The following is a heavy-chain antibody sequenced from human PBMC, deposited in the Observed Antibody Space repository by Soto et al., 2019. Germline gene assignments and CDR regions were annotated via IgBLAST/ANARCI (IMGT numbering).Heavy chain of an antibody. Sequence: GGSLRLSCAASGFTFSSYSMNWVRQAPGKGLEWVSYISSGSSTIYYADSVKGRFTISRDNAKNSLYLQMNSLRAEDTAVYYCARGAYYYDSSGLSYWGQGTLVTRLL. CDR3: ARGAYYYDSSGLSY. CDR1: GFTFSSYS. CDR2: ISSGSSTI. V-gene: IGHV3-48*01. D-gene: IGHD3-22*01. J-gene: IGHJ4*02.